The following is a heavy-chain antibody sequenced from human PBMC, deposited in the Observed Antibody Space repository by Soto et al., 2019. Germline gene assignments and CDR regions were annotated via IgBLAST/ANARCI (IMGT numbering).Heavy chain of an antibody. CDR1: GFTFSNFA. J-gene: IGHJ6*03. Sequence: EVQVLESGGGSVQPGGSLRLSCAASGFTFSNFAMSWVRHAPGKGLEWVSEISGSTGTTYYADSVKGRFIISRDNSKNPLHLQMTSLRTEDTAVSYCAKDTSSSPYSMDVWRKGTPFTVSS. CDR2: ISGSTGTT. V-gene: IGHV3-23*01. CDR3: AKDTSSSPYSMDV. D-gene: IGHD2-2*01.